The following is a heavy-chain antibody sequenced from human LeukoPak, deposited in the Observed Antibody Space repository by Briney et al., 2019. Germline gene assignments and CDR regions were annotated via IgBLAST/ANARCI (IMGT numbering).Heavy chain of an antibody. Sequence: VASVKVSCKASGYTFTHHGITWVRQAPGQGLEWMGWISGYNGDTNFAQNFRGRITMTTDTATSTAYMELRSLTSDDTAVYYCARVGNGLLSKDFDCWGQGTLVTVSS. CDR2: ISGYNGDT. CDR1: GYTFTHHG. CDR3: ARVGNGLLSKDFDC. D-gene: IGHD2/OR15-2a*01. V-gene: IGHV1-18*01. J-gene: IGHJ4*02.